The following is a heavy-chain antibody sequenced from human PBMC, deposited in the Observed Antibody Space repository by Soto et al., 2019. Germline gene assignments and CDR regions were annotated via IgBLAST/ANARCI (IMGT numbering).Heavy chain of an antibody. CDR2: IYYSGST. D-gene: IGHD1-26*01. CDR3: ARGPGGSYDAY. Sequence: SETLSLTCTVSGGSISNYYWSWIRQPPGKGLEWIGYIYYSGSTNYNPSLKSRVTISVDTSKNQFSLKLSSVTAADTAVYYCARGPGGSYDAYWGQGTLVTVSS. CDR1: GGSISNYY. J-gene: IGHJ4*02. V-gene: IGHV4-59*01.